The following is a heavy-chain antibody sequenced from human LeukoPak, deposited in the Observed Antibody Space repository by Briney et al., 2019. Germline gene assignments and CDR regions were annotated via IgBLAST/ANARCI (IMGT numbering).Heavy chain of an antibody. Sequence: PGRSLRLSCAASGFTFSSYGMHWVRQAPGKGLEWVAVIWYDGSNKYYADSVKSRFTISRDNSKNTLYLQMNSLRAEDTAVYYCARDPADCSSTSCSAEYYFDYWGQGTLVTVSS. CDR3: ARDPADCSSTSCSAEYYFDY. CDR2: IWYDGSNK. V-gene: IGHV3-33*01. CDR1: GFTFSSYG. J-gene: IGHJ4*02. D-gene: IGHD2-2*01.